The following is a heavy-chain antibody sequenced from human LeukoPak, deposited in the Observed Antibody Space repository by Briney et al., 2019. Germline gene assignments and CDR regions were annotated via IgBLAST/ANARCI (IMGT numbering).Heavy chain of an antibody. CDR2: IYYSGST. J-gene: IGHJ4*02. Sequence: SETLSLTCTVSGGSHRRPTYYWGWIRRPPGKGLEWIGSIYYSGSTYYNPSLKSRVTVSVDTSKNQFSLILSSVTAADTAVYYCVRGSTLRHYQYWGQGTLVTVSS. D-gene: IGHD3-16*01. CDR3: VRGSTLRHYQY. V-gene: IGHV4-39*01. CDR1: GGSHRRPTYY.